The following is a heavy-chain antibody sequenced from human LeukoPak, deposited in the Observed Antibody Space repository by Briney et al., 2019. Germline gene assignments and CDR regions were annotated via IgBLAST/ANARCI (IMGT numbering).Heavy chain of an antibody. CDR1: GFTFSSYW. CDR2: INSDGSSS. V-gene: IGHV3-74*01. CDR3: ATAGKYRFDY. J-gene: IGHJ4*02. D-gene: IGHD2-2*01. Sequence: PGGSLRLSCAASGFTFSSYWMHWVRQAPGKGLVWVSRINSDGSSSSYADSVKGRFTISRDNARNTLYLQMNSLRVEDTALYFCATAGKYRFDYWGQGTLVTVSS.